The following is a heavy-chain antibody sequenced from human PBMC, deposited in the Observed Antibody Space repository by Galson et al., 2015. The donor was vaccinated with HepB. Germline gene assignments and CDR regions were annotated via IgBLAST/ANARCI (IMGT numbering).Heavy chain of an antibody. D-gene: IGHD3-10*01. CDR2: ISTSGATI. V-gene: IGHV3-48*02. J-gene: IGHJ2*01. Sequence: SLRLSCAASGFTFSAYTMNWVRRAPGKGLESIAYISTSGATIYYADSVKGRFTVSRDNARNSLYLQMNSLRDEDTAVYYCARVFFGSERYYAYWYFDLWGRGTLVTVSS. CDR3: ARVFFGSERYYAYWYFDL. CDR1: GFTFSAYT.